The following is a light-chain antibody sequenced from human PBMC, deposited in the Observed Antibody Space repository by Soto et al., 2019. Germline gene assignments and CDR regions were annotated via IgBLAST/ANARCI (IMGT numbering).Light chain of an antibody. CDR1: QSVSSN. CDR3: HQYDDGPYT. V-gene: IGKV3-15*01. CDR2: GAS. Sequence: EIVMTQSPATLSVSPGERATLSCRASQSVSSNVAWYQQIPGQTLRLLIYGASTRATGIPVRFSGSGSGTEFTLTISSLQSEDFEVYYCHQYDDGPYTFGPGTKVDIX. J-gene: IGKJ2*01.